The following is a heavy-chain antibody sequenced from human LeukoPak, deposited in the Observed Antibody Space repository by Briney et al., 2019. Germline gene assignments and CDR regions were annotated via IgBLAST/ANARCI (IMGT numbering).Heavy chain of an antibody. D-gene: IGHD1-7*01. Sequence: GGSLRLSCAASGFTFSSYAMSWVRQAPGKGLEWVSAISGSGGSTYYADSVKGRFTISRDNSKNTLYLQMNSLRAEYTALYYCAKSSLAGTTSKDAFDIWGQGTMVTVSS. CDR1: GFTFSSYA. J-gene: IGHJ3*02. CDR2: ISGSGGST. V-gene: IGHV3-23*01. CDR3: AKSSLAGTTSKDAFDI.